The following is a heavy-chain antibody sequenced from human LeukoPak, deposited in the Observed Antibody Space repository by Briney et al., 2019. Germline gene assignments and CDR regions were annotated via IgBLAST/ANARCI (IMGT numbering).Heavy chain of an antibody. J-gene: IGHJ4*02. CDR3: AKVTYGSGTYGAFDS. Sequence: GGSLRLSCAASGFTFSNAWMNWVRQAPGKGLEWVSTISGSGDYTYYADSVKGRFTISRDNSKNTLYLQMNSLRAEDTAIYYCAKVTYGSGTYGAFDSWGQGTLVTVSS. CDR2: ISGSGDYT. D-gene: IGHD3-10*01. V-gene: IGHV3-23*01. CDR1: GFTFSNAW.